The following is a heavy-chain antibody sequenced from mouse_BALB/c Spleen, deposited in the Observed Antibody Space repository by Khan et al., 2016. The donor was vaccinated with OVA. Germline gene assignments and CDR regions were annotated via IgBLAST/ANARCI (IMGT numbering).Heavy chain of an antibody. CDR3: ARTYYGGWFAY. Sequence: QVRLLQSGRDLVKPGASVKMSCTASGYTFTDYGISWVKQRTGQGPEWIGEIYPGSGSTYYNEKFKGKATLSADKSSNTTYLQLSSVTSEDSAVYFCARTYYGGWFAYWGQGTLVTVSA. CDR1: GYTFTDYG. J-gene: IGHJ3*01. V-gene: IGHV1-81*01. CDR2: IYPGSGST. D-gene: IGHD1-2*01.